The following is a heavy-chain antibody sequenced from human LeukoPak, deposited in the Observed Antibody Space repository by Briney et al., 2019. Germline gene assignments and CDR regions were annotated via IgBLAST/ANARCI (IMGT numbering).Heavy chain of an antibody. CDR2: ISGSGGST. CDR3: AKAQYYDFWSGYYEGLEYFQH. Sequence: PGGSLRLSCAASGFTFSSYAMSWVRQAPGKGLEWVSAISGSGGSTYYADSVKGRFTISRDNSKNTLYLQMNSLRAEDTAVYYCAKAQYYDFWSGYYEGLEYFQHWGQGTLVTVSS. J-gene: IGHJ1*01. CDR1: GFTFSSYA. D-gene: IGHD3-3*01. V-gene: IGHV3-23*01.